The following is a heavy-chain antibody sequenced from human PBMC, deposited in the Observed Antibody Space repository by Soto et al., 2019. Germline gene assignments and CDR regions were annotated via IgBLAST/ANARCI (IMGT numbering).Heavy chain of an antibody. CDR3: AKSGGYNYGYQETDY. D-gene: IGHD5-18*01. CDR2: ISGSGRST. V-gene: IGHV3-23*01. Sequence: EVQLLESGGGLVQPGGSLRLSCAASGFTFSSYAMSWVRQAPGKGLEWVSAISGSGRSTYYADSVKGRFTISRDNSKNTLYLQMNSLSAEDTAVYYCAKSGGYNYGYQETDYWGQGTLVTVSS. CDR1: GFTFSSYA. J-gene: IGHJ4*02.